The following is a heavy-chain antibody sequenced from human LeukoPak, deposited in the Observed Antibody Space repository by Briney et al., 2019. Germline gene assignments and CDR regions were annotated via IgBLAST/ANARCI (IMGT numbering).Heavy chain of an antibody. V-gene: IGHV3-48*02. D-gene: IGHD3-22*01. CDR1: GFTFSSYD. Sequence: PGGSLRLSCEASGFTFSSYDMNWVRQGPGKGLEWVSYISSGGSTKNYADSVKGRFIISRDSAKNSLYLQMNSLRDEDTAVYYCATVRPFDCWGQGTLVTVSS. CDR2: ISSGGSTK. J-gene: IGHJ4*02. CDR3: ATVRPFDC.